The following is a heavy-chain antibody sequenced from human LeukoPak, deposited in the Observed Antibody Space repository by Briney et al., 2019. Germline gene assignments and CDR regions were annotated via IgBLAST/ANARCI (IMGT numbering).Heavy chain of an antibody. CDR3: ARVGAPGGLRPYHYYY. Sequence: AASVKVSRKASGYIFSDYWIHWVRQAPGRGLECLGRIDPASGITNQPQKFQGRITGTRDTSASTVYMDLTGLTTDDTALYYCARVGAPGGLRPYHYYYWGQGTLVTVSS. J-gene: IGHJ4*02. CDR2: IDPASGIT. V-gene: IGHV1-2*06. D-gene: IGHD3-16*01. CDR1: GYIFSDYW.